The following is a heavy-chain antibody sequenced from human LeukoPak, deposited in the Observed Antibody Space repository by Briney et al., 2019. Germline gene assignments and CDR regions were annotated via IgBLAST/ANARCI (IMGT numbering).Heavy chain of an antibody. CDR1: GFTFSSCW. V-gene: IGHV3-74*01. Sequence: GGSLRLFCAASGFTFSSCWVHWVRGARGKGLEWVSRINNDGSTINYADSVEGRFTISRDNAQNTVYLQMDSLRAEDTPIYFRPRAGYYRFDYWGQETLVTVSS. D-gene: IGHD2-15*01. CDR3: PRAGYYRFDY. J-gene: IGHJ4*02. CDR2: INNDGSTI.